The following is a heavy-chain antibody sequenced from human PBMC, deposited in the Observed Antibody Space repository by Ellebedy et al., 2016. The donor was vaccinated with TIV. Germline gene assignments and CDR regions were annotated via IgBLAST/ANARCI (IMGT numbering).Heavy chain of an antibody. V-gene: IGHV3-7*01. D-gene: IGHD2-21*02. CDR3: VGWGGDCY. J-gene: IGHJ4*02. CDR2: IKPDGSEK. CDR1: GFALSSFY. Sequence: GESLKISCAASGFALSSFYMSWVRQAPGKGLEWVAHIKPDGSEKYYVDSVKGRFTISRDNTKNSLFLQMNSLRVEDTAVYYCVGWGGDCYWGQGTLVTVSS.